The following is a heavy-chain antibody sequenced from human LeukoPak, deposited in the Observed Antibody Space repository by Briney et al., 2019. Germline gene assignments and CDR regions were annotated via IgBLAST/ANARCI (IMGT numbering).Heavy chain of an antibody. CDR3: ARAYCTSTTCLSGFDI. CDR2: IFSGGNT. CDR1: GLTVSSNY. V-gene: IGHV3-66*01. D-gene: IGHD2-2*01. J-gene: IGHJ3*02. Sequence: GASLRLSCAASGLTVSSNYMNWVRQAPGKGLEWVSVIFSGGNTYYADSVKGRFTISRDNSKNTLYLQMNSLRAEDTAVYYCARAYCTSTTCLSGFDIWGQGTLVTVSS.